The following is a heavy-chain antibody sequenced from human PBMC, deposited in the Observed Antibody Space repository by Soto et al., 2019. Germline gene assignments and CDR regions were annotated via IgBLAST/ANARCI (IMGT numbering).Heavy chain of an antibody. CDR3: ARGRRDDFWSGYSHYYYYGMDV. CDR1: GYTFTGYY. J-gene: IGHJ6*02. Sequence: GASVKVSCKASGYTFTGYYMHWVRQAPGQGLEWMGWINPNSGGTNYAQKFQGWVTMTRDTSISTAYMELSRLRSGDTAVYYCARGRRDDFWSGYSHYYYYGMDVWGQGTTVTVSS. CDR2: INPNSGGT. D-gene: IGHD3-3*01. V-gene: IGHV1-2*04.